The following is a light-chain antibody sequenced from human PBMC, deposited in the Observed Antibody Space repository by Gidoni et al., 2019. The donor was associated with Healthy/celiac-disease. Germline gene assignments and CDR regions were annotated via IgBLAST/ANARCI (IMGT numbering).Light chain of an antibody. Sequence: VLTQSPVVLSLSPGERATLSCRASPSVSSSYFALYQQNPDQAPRLLIDGASSRATSIPGRCSGSGSATDFTLIISRVEAEDVAVYYCQHDGRSRTWTFGQGTKVEIK. CDR2: GAS. V-gene: IGKV3-20*01. CDR3: QHDGRSRTWT. J-gene: IGKJ1*01. CDR1: PSVSSSY.